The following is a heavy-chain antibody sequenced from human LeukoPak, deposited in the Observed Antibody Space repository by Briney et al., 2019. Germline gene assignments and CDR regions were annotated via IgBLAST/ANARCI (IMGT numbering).Heavy chain of an antibody. J-gene: IGHJ4*02. V-gene: IGHV4-38-2*02. CDR2: IYHSGST. CDR3: ARDPTLAAPDY. D-gene: IGHD6-6*01. CDR1: GYSISSGYY. Sequence: SETLSLTCTVSGYSISSGYYWGWIRQPPGKGLEWIGSIYHSGSTYYNPSLKSRVTISVDTSKNQFSLKLSSVTAADTAVYYCARDPTLAAPDYWGQGTLVTVSS.